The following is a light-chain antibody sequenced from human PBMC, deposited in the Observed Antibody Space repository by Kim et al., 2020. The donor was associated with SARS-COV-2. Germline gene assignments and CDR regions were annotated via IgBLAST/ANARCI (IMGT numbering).Light chain of an antibody. J-gene: IGKJ5*01. CDR1: QSVGTY. V-gene: IGKV3-11*01. CDR3: QQRGN. Sequence: APLSLSPGERATPSCRASQSVGTYLAWYQQKPGQPPRLLIYDASKRATGIPARFRGSGSGTDFTLTIGTLEPEDSAVYYCQQRGNFGQGTRLEIK. CDR2: DAS.